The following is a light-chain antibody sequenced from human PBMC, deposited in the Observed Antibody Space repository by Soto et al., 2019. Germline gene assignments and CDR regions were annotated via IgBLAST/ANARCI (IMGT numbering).Light chain of an antibody. J-gene: IGLJ1*01. Sequence: QSVLTAPASVSRSPGASNTISCIGTRSDLGSYNYVAWYQQFPGKTPKILIYGVSNRPSGVSSRFSGTKPGNTASLTISGLQAEDEADYYCISYTGSSTSYVFGSGTKVTVL. CDR1: RSDLGSYNY. CDR2: GVS. CDR3: ISYTGSSTSYV. V-gene: IGLV2-14*01.